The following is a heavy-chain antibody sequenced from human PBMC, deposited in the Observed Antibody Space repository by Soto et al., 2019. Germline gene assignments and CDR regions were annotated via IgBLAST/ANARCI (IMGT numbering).Heavy chain of an antibody. CDR3: AMVDVYVTPSPQDV. D-gene: IGHD3-16*01. V-gene: IGHV1-18*01. Sequence: QVQLVQSGAEVKNPGASVKVSCKASGYSFTRYGIGWARQAPGQGLEWMGWTNAYNGNTNYAQNLPGRLTLTTDTSTTTAYMELRSLRSNDTAIYYCAMVDVYVTPSPQDVWGQGTTVTVSS. CDR2: TNAYNGNT. J-gene: IGHJ6*02. CDR1: GYSFTRYG.